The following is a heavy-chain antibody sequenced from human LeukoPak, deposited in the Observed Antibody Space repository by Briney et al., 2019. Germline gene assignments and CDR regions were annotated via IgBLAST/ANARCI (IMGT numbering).Heavy chain of an antibody. Sequence: GESLKISCKGSGYSFTSYWISWVRQMPGKGLEWMGRIDLSDSYTNYSPSFQGHVTISADKSISTAYLQWSSLKASDTAMYYCARFRPRGYCSSTSCYYFDPWGQGTLVTVSS. CDR1: GYSFTSYW. J-gene: IGHJ5*02. CDR2: IDLSDSYT. V-gene: IGHV5-10-1*01. CDR3: ARFRPRGYCSSTSCYYFDP. D-gene: IGHD2-2*01.